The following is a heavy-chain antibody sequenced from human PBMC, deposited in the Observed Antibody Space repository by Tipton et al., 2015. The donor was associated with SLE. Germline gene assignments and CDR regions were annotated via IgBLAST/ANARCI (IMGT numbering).Heavy chain of an antibody. CDR1: GGSISSYS. Sequence: TLSLTCTVSGGSISSYSWSWIRQPAGGGLEWVGRIYTNENTNYNPSPKSRVTMSVDTSKNHFSLKLISVTAADTAVYYCAREFLNPVTTVHYYFDLWGRGTLVTVSS. CDR2: IYTNENT. J-gene: IGHJ2*01. CDR3: AREFLNPVTTVHYYFDL. V-gene: IGHV4-4*07. D-gene: IGHD4-11*01.